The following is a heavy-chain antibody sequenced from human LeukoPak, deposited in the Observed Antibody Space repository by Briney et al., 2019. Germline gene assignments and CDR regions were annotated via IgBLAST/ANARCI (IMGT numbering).Heavy chain of an antibody. CDR3: VSGIALYYFDY. J-gene: IGHJ4*02. V-gene: IGHV3-30*03. Sequence: GGSLRLSCAASGFTFSRFGMHWVRQSPGKGLEWVAVISYGGSDKYYADSVKGRFTISRDNSRDWVFLQMSSLRAEDTAVYYCVSGIALYYFDYWGQGTLVTVSS. CDR1: GFTFSRFG. CDR2: ISYGGSDK. D-gene: IGHD6-13*01.